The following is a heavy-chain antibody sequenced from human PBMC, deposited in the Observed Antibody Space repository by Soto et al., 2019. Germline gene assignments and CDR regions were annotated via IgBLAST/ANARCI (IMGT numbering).Heavy chain of an antibody. V-gene: IGHV3-23*01. CDR3: AKEPLLSGWYYFDS. Sequence: EVQLLESGGGLIQPGGSLRLSCAASGFTFSHYAMTWVRQAPGKGLEWVSAVSHDDINTYYADSVKGRFTISRDNSKNTLFLQMNSLTAEDTAVYYCAKEPLLSGWYYFDSWGQGTLVTVSS. D-gene: IGHD6-19*01. CDR2: VSHDDINT. J-gene: IGHJ4*02. CDR1: GFTFSHYA.